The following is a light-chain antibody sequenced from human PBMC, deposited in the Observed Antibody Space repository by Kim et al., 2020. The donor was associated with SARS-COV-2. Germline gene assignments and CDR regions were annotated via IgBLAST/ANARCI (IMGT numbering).Light chain of an antibody. CDR3: NSYTSSSVV. CDR2: DVS. J-gene: IGLJ2*01. Sequence: PGQSITISCTGTSSDVGGYNYVSWYQQHPGKAPKLMMYDVSNRPSGVSIRFSGSKSGNTASLTISGLQAEDEADYYCNSYTSSSVVFGGGTQLTVL. CDR1: SSDVGGYNY. V-gene: IGLV2-14*03.